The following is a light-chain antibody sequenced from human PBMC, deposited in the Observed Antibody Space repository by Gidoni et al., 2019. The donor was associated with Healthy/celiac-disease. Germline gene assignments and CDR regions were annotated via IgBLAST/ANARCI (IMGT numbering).Light chain of an antibody. CDR2: KDS. CDR1: ALPKQY. CDR3: QSADSSGTYWV. Sequence: SYELTQPTSVSESPGQTARSTCSGDALPKQYAYWYPQKPGQAPVMVIDKDSERPSGIPERFSCSSSGTTVTLTISGVQAEDEADYYCQSADSSGTYWVFGGGTKLTVL. V-gene: IGLV3-25*02. J-gene: IGLJ3*02.